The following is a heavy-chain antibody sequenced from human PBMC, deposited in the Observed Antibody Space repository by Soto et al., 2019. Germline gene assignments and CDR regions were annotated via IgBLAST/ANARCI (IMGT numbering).Heavy chain of an antibody. CDR2: ISAYNGNT. CDR3: ARGLTTVARYTWFDP. J-gene: IGHJ5*02. V-gene: IGHV1-18*01. Sequence: QVQLVQSGAEVKKPGASVKVSCKASGYTFTSYGISWVRQAPGQGREGMGWISAYNGNTNYAQKLQGRATMTTDTSTSTAYLELRLLRSDDTAVYYCARGLTTVARYTWFDPWGQGTLVTVSS. CDR1: GYTFTSYG. D-gene: IGHD4-17*01.